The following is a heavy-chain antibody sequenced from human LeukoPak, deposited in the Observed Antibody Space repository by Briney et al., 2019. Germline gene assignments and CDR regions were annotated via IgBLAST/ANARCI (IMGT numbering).Heavy chain of an antibody. V-gene: IGHV3-23*01. D-gene: IGHD7-27*01. Sequence: GGSLRLSCAASGFTFSNYAMNWVRQAPGKGLEWVSGVRVSDETYYADAVKGRFTISRDNYKNTLYLQMSGLRAEDTAVYYCAKGTGDAGYYFDYWGQGTLVTVSS. CDR1: GFTFSNYA. CDR2: VRVSDET. J-gene: IGHJ4*02. CDR3: AKGTGDAGYYFDY.